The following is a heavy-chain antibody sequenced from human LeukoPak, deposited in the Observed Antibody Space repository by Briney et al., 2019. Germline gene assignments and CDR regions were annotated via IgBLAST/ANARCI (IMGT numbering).Heavy chain of an antibody. V-gene: IGHV1-69*13. Sequence: SVKVSCKASGGTFISYAISWVRQAPGQGLEWMGGIIPIFGTANYAQKFQGRVTITADESTSTAYMELSSLRSEDTAVYYCARADGGNSLYYYYYMDVWGKGTTVTVSS. J-gene: IGHJ6*03. CDR1: GGTFISYA. CDR3: ARADGGNSLYYYYYMDV. D-gene: IGHD4-23*01. CDR2: IIPIFGTA.